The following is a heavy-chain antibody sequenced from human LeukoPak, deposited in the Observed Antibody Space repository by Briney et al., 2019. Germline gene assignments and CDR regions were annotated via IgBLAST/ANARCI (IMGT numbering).Heavy chain of an antibody. CDR1: GFIFSSYE. D-gene: IGHD6-13*01. CDR3: ARTDWEYSSSWSPFDY. V-gene: IGHV3-48*03. Sequence: GGSLRLSCAASGFIFSSYEMNWVRQAPGKGLEWVSYISGSGTNIHYADSVKGRFTISRDNAKNSLYLQMNSLRAEDTAVYYCARTDWEYSSSWSPFDYWGQGTLVTVSS. CDR2: ISGSGTNI. J-gene: IGHJ4*02.